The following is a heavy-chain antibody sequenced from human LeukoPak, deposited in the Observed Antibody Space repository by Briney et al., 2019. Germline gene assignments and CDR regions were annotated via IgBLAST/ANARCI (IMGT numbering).Heavy chain of an antibody. CDR1: GFMFSSYV. CDR3: TTGRQWLVHVGWC. J-gene: IGHJ4*02. CDR2: ISGSGGST. D-gene: IGHD6-19*01. V-gene: IGHV3-23*01. Sequence: PGGSLRLSCAGSGFMFSSYVMSWVRQAPGKGLEWVSGISGSGGSTYYADSVKGRFTISRDNAKNSLYLQMNSLETEDTAVYYCTTGRQWLVHVGWCWGQGTLVTVSS.